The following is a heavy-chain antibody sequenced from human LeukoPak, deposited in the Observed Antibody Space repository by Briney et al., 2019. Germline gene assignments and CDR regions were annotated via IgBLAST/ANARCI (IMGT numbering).Heavy chain of an antibody. D-gene: IGHD2-21*02. V-gene: IGHV4-31*03. CDR1: GGSISTGDYH. CDR3: ARLFGGDHDY. J-gene: IGHJ4*02. Sequence: SQTLSLTCTVSGGSISTGDYHWSWIRQHPGKGLEWIGDTYYSGSTYYNPSLKSRVTISVDVSKNQLSLRLSSVTAADTAVYYCARLFGGDHDYWGQGTLVTVSS. CDR2: TYYSGST.